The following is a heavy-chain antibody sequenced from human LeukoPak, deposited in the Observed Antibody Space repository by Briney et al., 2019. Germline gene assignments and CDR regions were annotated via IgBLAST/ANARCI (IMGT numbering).Heavy chain of an antibody. Sequence: GGSLRPSCAASGFTFSNAWMSWVRQAPGKGLEWVGRIESKTDGGTTDYAAPVKGRFTISRDDSKNTLYLQMNSLKTEDTAVYYCTTDGSPLLWFGELLYPSFDYWGQGTLVTVSS. J-gene: IGHJ4*02. CDR3: TTDGSPLLWFGELLYPSFDY. D-gene: IGHD3-10*01. CDR1: GFTFSNAW. V-gene: IGHV3-15*04. CDR2: IESKTDGGTT.